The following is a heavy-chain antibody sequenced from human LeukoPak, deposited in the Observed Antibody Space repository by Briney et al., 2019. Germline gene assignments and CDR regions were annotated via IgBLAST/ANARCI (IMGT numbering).Heavy chain of an antibody. CDR1: GYTFTSYY. J-gene: IGHJ4*02. Sequence: ASVKVSCKASGYTFTSYYMHWVRQAPGQGLEWMGIINPSGGSTSYAQKFQGRATMTRDTSTSTVYMELSSLRSEDTAVYYCASSHSSGWYGDYWGQGTLVTVSS. V-gene: IGHV1-46*01. D-gene: IGHD6-19*01. CDR3: ASSHSSGWYGDY. CDR2: INPSGGST.